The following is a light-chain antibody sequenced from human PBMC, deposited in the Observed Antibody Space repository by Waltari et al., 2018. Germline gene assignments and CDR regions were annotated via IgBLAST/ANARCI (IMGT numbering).Light chain of an antibody. CDR3: QHYVSLPAT. CDR1: QSVGRT. CDR2: GAS. J-gene: IGKJ1*01. V-gene: IGKV3-20*01. Sequence: IVLTQSPGTLSLSPGERATLSCRASQSVGRTLAWYQQKPGQAPRLLIYGASIRATGIPDRFSGGGSGTDFSLGINRLEPEDCAVYYCQHYVSLPATFGQGTKVEIK.